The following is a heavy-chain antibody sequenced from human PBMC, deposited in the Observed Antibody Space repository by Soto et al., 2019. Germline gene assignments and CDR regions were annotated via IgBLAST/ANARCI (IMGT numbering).Heavy chain of an antibody. D-gene: IGHD3-3*01. J-gene: IGHJ6*01. CDR3: ARDMDYDFWSGQYYYYGMDV. V-gene: IGHV3-30-3*01. CDR2: ISYDGSNK. Sequence: QVQLVESGGGVVQPGRSLRLSCAASGFTFSSYAMHWVRQAPGKGLEWVAVISYDGSNKYYADSVKGRFTISRDNSKNTLYLQMNSLRAEDTAVYYCARDMDYDFWSGQYYYYGMDVW. CDR1: GFTFSSYA.